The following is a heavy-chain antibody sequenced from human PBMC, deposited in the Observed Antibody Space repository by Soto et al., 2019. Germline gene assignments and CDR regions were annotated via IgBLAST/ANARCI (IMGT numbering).Heavy chain of an antibody. V-gene: IGHV4-30-2*01. CDR3: ARDNRSGYYFDY. CDR1: GGSISSGGYS. CDR2: IYQSGTT. J-gene: IGHJ4*02. Sequence: SETLSLTCTVSGGSISSGGYSWNWIRQPPGKDLEWIGNIYQSGTTDYNPSLKSRVTISVDSSKNQFSLKLSSVTAADTAVYYCARDNRSGYYFDYWGQGTLVTVSS. D-gene: IGHD3-22*01.